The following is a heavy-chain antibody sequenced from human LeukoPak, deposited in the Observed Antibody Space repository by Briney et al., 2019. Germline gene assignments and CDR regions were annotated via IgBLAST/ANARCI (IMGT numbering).Heavy chain of an antibody. CDR1: GGTFSSYT. Sequence: GASVKVSCKASGGTFSSYTISWVRQAPGQGLEWMGRIIPILGIANYAQKFQGRVTITADKSTSTAYMELSSLRSKDTAVYYCARRVVGATRGGGPFDYWGQGTLVTVSS. D-gene: IGHD1-26*01. V-gene: IGHV1-69*02. CDR2: IIPILGIA. J-gene: IGHJ4*02. CDR3: ARRVVGATRGGGPFDY.